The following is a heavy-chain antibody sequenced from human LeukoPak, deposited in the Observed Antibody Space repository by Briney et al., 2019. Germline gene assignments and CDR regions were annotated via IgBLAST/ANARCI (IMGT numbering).Heavy chain of an antibody. D-gene: IGHD3-3*01. CDR3: ARTYYDFWSGYHYASDY. V-gene: IGHV4-34*01. J-gene: IGHJ4*02. CDR1: GGSFSGYY. CDR2: INHSGST. Sequence: SETLSLTCAVYGGSFSGYYWSWIRQPPGKGLEWIGEINHSGSTNYNPSLKGRVTISVDTSKNQFSLKLSSVTAADTAVYYCARTYYDFWSGYHYASDYWGQGTLVTVSS.